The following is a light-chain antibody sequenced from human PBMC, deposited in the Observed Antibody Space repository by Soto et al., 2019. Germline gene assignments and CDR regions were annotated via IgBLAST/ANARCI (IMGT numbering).Light chain of an antibody. CDR2: AAS. Sequence: DIQMTQSPSSLSASVGDRVTITCRASQNINRWLAWYQQKSDKAPKSLIYAASNLQHGVPSRFSGSGSGTDFTLTITSLQPEDFATYYCQQYNGYPTFGGGTKVEIK. V-gene: IGKV1D-16*01. J-gene: IGKJ4*01. CDR1: QNINRW. CDR3: QQYNGYPT.